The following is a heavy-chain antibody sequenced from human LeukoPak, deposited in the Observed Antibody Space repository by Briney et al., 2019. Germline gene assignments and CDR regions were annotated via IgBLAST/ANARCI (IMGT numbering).Heavy chain of an antibody. CDR2: INNDGSST. V-gene: IGHV3-74*01. D-gene: IGHD3-3*01. J-gene: IGHJ4*02. CDR3: VRERNNFWSGHHSIFDS. CDR1: GFIFSDHW. Sequence: GGSLRLSCAASGFIFSDHWMHWVRQAPGKGLVWLSRINNDGSSTIYADSVKGRFTFSRDNAENTLSLEMSSLRVEDTAVYYCVRERNNFWSGHHSIFDSWGQGTLVTVSS.